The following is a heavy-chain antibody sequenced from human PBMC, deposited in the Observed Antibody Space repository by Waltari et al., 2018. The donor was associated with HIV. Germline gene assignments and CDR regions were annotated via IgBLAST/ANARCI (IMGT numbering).Heavy chain of an antibody. D-gene: IGHD2-15*01. V-gene: IGHV4-61*02. CDR2: IYTSGST. CDR1: GGSISSGSYF. CDR3: ARYYCSGGSCSDY. Sequence: QVQLQESAPGLVKPSQTLSLTCTVSGGSISSGSYFWSWIRQPAGKGLEWIGRIYTSGSTNYNPSLKSRVTISVDTSKNQFSLKLSSVTAADTAVYYCARYYCSGGSCSDYWGQGTLVTVSS. J-gene: IGHJ4*02.